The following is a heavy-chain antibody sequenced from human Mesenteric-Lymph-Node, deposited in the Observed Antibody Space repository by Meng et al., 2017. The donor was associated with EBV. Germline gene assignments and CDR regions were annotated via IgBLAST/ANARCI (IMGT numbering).Heavy chain of an antibody. CDR1: GESLSGYY. CDR3: ARGRIDDYTKFFDY. D-gene: IGHD4-11*01. Sequence: HAQLQQWGAGLLKPSETLSLTCAVSGESLSGYYWSWIRQSPGKGLEWIGEINHSGSTNYNPSLESRLTISVDTSRNHFSLKLTSVTAADTAVYYCARGRIDDYTKFFDYWGQGTLVTVSS. CDR2: INHSGST. J-gene: IGHJ4*02. V-gene: IGHV4-34*01.